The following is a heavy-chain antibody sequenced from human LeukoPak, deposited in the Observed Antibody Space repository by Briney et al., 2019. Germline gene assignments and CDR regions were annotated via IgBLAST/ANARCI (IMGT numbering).Heavy chain of an antibody. V-gene: IGHV4-4*07. CDR3: ARDPSNSRGWFDP. CDR1: GGSISSYC. J-gene: IGHJ5*02. CDR2: ICSSGST. Sequence: SETLSLTSTVSGGSISSYCWIWIRQPAGKGLEWIGRICSSGSTIYNPSLKRRVTISVDRSKNQFSLNLRSVSAADTAVYYCARDPSNSRGWFDPWGQGTLVTVSS. D-gene: IGHD2-2*01.